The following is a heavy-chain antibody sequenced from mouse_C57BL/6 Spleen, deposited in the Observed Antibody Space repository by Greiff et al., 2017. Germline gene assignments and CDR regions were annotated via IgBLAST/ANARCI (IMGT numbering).Heavy chain of an antibody. D-gene: IGHD1-1*01. CDR1: GYTFTSYW. J-gene: IGHJ3*01. CDR2: IHPNSGST. Sequence: VQLQQPGAELVKPGASVKLSCKASGYTFTSYWMHWVKQRPGHGLEWIGMIHPNSGSTNYNEKFKSKATLTVDKSSSTAYMQLSSLTSEDSAVYYCATYYYGPFAYWGQGTLVTVSA. V-gene: IGHV1-64*01. CDR3: ATYYYGPFAY.